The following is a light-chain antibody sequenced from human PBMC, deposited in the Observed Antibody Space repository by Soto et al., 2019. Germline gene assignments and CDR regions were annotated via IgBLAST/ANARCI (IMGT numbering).Light chain of an antibody. CDR3: QQYSSLSWT. Sequence: DIVVTQSPGTLSLSPGESATLSCRASQSVSSNYLAWYQQKPGQAPRLLIYGASTRATGVPDRFSGSGSGTDFNLTISKLEPDRFAVYHFQQYSSLSWTSGQGTKCEI. J-gene: IGKJ1*01. CDR1: QSVSSNY. V-gene: IGKV3-20*01. CDR2: GAS.